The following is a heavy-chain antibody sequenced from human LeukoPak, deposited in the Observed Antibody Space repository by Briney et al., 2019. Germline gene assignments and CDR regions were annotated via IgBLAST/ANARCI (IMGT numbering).Heavy chain of an antibody. CDR1: GFTFSSYG. Sequence: GGSLRLSCAASGFTFSSYGMHWVRQAPGKGLEWVTFIRYDGSNKYYADSVKGRFTISRDNSKNTLYLQMNSLRADDTAVYYCASSSSSLIEYWGQGTLVTVSS. CDR3: ASSSSSLIEY. V-gene: IGHV3-30*02. D-gene: IGHD2-2*01. J-gene: IGHJ4*02. CDR2: IRYDGSNK.